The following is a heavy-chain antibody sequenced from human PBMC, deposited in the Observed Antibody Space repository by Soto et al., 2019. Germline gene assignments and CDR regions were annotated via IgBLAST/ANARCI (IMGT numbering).Heavy chain of an antibody. Sequence: SETLSLTCTLSAYSINTGSSWARVRQPQGKEPEWIASIYHGGTTFYTPSLKSRITISVDTSNNQFSLKLTSVTAADTAVYYCARVHVMVVAGSTFDYWGHGTLVTVSS. CDR2: IYHGGTT. CDR1: AYSINTGSS. D-gene: IGHD6-19*01. J-gene: IGHJ4*01. CDR3: ARVHVMVVAGSTFDY. V-gene: IGHV4-38-2*02.